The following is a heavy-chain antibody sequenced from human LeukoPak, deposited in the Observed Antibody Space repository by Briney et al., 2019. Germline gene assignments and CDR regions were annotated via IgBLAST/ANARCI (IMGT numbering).Heavy chain of an antibody. V-gene: IGHV4-34*01. CDR2: MSHRGST. Sequence: SETLSLTCAVYGGSFSGYDWSWIRQPPGKGLEWIGEMSHRGSTNYNPSLKSRVTISIDTSKNQFSLKLSSMTAADTAVYYCARRGFLPFDYWGQGILVTVSS. J-gene: IGHJ4*02. CDR1: GGSFSGYD. D-gene: IGHD5-12*01. CDR3: ARRGFLPFDY.